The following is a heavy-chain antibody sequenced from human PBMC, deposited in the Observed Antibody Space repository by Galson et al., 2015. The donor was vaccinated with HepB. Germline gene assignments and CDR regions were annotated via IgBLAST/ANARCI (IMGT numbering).Heavy chain of an antibody. V-gene: IGHV3-48*01. D-gene: IGHD6-19*01. CDR2: ISSGGNTR. J-gene: IGHJ4*02. CDR3: VGSGGFAY. CDR1: GFTFSSHH. Sequence: SLRLSCAASGFTFSSHHMNWVRQAPGKGLEWVSYISSGGNTRYYADSVKGRFTISRDNAKNSLYLQMNSLRAEDTAVYYCVGSGGFAYWGQGTLVTVSS.